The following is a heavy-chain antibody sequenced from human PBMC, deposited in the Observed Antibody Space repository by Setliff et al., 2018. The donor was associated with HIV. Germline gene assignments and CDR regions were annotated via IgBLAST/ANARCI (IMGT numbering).Heavy chain of an antibody. J-gene: IGHJ6*03. CDR3: ARVSSTYWYSIFRNYYYHMDV. CDR1: GDSVSSRSYY. Sequence: SETLSLTCTVPGDSVSSRSYYWSWIRQPPGKGLDWIGRIYTTGSTNCNPSLKSRFAISVDTSKTQFSLKLSSVTAADTAVYYCARVSSTYWYSIFRNYYYHMDVWGKGTTVTVSS. D-gene: IGHD2-8*02. V-gene: IGHV4-61*01. CDR2: IYTTGST.